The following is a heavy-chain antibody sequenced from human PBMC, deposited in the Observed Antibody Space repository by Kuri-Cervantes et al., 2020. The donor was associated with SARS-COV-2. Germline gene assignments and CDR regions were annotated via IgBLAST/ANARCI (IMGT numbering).Heavy chain of an antibody. D-gene: IGHD1-26*01. V-gene: IGHV4-30-2*01. CDR3: ARGLGRSDP. J-gene: IGHJ5*02. CDR2: IYHSGST. Sequence: SETLSLTCAVSGGSISSGGYSWSWIRQPPGKGLEWIGYIYHSGSTYYNPSLKSRVTISVDRSKNQFSLKLSSVTAADTAVYYCARGLGRSDPWGQGTLVTVSS. CDR1: GGSISSGGYS.